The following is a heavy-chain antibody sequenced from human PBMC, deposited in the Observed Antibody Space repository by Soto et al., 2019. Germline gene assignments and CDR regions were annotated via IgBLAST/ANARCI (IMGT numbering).Heavy chain of an antibody. V-gene: IGHV3-30*03. CDR3: AGTPGWFGGFVYYYGMDV. CDR2: ISYDGSNK. D-gene: IGHD3-10*01. Sequence: QVQLVESGGGVVQPGRSLRLSCAASGFTFSSYGMHWVRQAPGKGLEWVAVISYDGSNKYYADSVKGRFTISRDNSKNTLYLQMNSLRAEDTAVYYCAGTPGWFGGFVYYYGMDVWGQGTTVTVSS. J-gene: IGHJ6*02. CDR1: GFTFSSYG.